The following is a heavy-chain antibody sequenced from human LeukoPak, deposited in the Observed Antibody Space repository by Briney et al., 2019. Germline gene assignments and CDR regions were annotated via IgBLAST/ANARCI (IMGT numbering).Heavy chain of an antibody. D-gene: IGHD1-26*01. CDR1: GDSISSGAYY. CDR2: IYYSGST. Sequence: SETLSLTCTVSGDSISSGAYYWSWIRQHPGKGLEWIGYIYYSGSTHHNPSLKSRVTISIDTSKNQFTLKLNSVTAADTAVYYCARHKTDGTYPLDYWGQGTLVTVSS. CDR3: ARHKTDGTYPLDY. V-gene: IGHV4-31*03. J-gene: IGHJ4*02.